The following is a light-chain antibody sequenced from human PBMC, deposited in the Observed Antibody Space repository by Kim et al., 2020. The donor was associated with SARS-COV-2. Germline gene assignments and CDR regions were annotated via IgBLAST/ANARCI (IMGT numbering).Light chain of an antibody. CDR2: RDD. CDR1: NIGFKN. J-gene: IGLJ3*02. Sequence: VTLGQTASITCGGNNIGFKNVHWYQHRPGQAPVLVIYRDDNRPSGVPERFSGSNSGNTATLTISRAQAGDEADYYCQVWDSSSAVFGGGTKVTVL. CDR3: QVWDSSSAV. V-gene: IGLV3-9*01.